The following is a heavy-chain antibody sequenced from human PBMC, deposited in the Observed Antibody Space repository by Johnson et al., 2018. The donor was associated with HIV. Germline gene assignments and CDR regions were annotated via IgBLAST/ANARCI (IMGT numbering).Heavy chain of an antibody. V-gene: IGHV3-15*01. CDR3: TTDREYCSGGRCYLNAFDI. Sequence: VQLVESGGGLVKPGGSLRLSCAASGFTFSNAWMSWVRQAPGKGLEWVGRIKSKTDGGTTDYAAPVKGRFTISRDDSTNTLYLQMNSLKTEETAMYYCTTDREYCSGGRCYLNAFDIWGQGTIVTVAS. CDR1: GFTFSNAW. CDR2: IKSKTDGGTT. J-gene: IGHJ3*02. D-gene: IGHD2-15*01.